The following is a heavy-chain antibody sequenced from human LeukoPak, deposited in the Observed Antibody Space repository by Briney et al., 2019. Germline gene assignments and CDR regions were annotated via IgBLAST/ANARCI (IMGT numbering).Heavy chain of an antibody. Sequence: GGSLRLSCAASGFTFSSYSMNWVHQAPGKGLKWFSSISSSTRYIYYADSVKGLFTISRDNAKNSQYLQMNSLRAEDTAVYYCARDRHGDYDFDYWGQGTLVTVSS. D-gene: IGHD4-17*01. CDR1: GFTFSSYS. V-gene: IGHV3-21*01. CDR3: ARDRHGDYDFDY. J-gene: IGHJ4*02. CDR2: ISSSTRYI.